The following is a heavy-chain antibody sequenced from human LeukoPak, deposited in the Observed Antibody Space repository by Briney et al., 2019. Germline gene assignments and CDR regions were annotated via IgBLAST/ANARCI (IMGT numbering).Heavy chain of an antibody. CDR3: ARGVYIAAAQYGY. V-gene: IGHV4-59*08. Sequence: PSETLSLTCTVSGGSISNYYWSWIRQPPGKGLEWIAYIYETGHTGYNPSLKTRVTISLDTSKNRFSLKLSSVTAADTAVYYCARGVYIAAAQYGYWGQGTLVTVSS. D-gene: IGHD6-13*01. CDR1: GGSISNYY. J-gene: IGHJ4*02. CDR2: IYETGHT.